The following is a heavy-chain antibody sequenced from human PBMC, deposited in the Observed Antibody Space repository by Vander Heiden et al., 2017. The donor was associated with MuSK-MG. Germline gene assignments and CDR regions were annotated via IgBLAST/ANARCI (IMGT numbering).Heavy chain of an antibody. CDR2: IYYSGST. Sequence: QVQLQESGPGLVKPSQTLSLTCTVSGRSLSRGGYYWSWIRQHPGKGLEWIGYIYYSGSTYYNPSLKSRVTISVDTSKNQFSLKLSSVTAADTAVYYCARASRSRIAVAGSFDYWGQGTLVTVSS. J-gene: IGHJ4*02. V-gene: IGHV4-31*03. D-gene: IGHD6-19*01. CDR3: ARASRSRIAVAGSFDY. CDR1: GRSLSRGGYY.